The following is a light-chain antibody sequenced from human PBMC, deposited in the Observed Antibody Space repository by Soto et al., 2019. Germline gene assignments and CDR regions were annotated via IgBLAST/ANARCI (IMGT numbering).Light chain of an antibody. V-gene: IGLV2-14*03. J-gene: IGLJ1*01. CDR1: SSDVGGYNY. CDR3: SSYRRGSTYV. Sequence: QSALTQPASVSGSPGQSITVSCTGTSSDVGGYNYVSWYQQHPGKAPRLMIYDVTNRPSGLSDRFSGSKSGNTASLTISALNAEDEADYYCSSYRRGSTYVFGTGTKLTVL. CDR2: DVT.